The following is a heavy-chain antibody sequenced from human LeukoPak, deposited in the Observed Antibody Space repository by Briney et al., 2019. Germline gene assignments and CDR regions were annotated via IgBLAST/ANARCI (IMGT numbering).Heavy chain of an antibody. Sequence: SETLSLTCAVYGGSFSGYYWSWIRQPPGKGLEWIGEINHSGSTNYNPSLKSRVTISVDTSKNQFSLKLSSVTAADTAVYYCASVQLEDYYGSGSPHPPVNYYYMDVWGKGTTVTISS. CDR1: GGSFSGYY. CDR2: INHSGST. V-gene: IGHV4-34*01. CDR3: ASVQLEDYYGSGSPHPPVNYYYMDV. D-gene: IGHD3-10*01. J-gene: IGHJ6*03.